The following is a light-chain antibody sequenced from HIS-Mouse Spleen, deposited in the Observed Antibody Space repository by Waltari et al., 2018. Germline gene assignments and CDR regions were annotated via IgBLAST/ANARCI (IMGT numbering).Light chain of an antibody. Sequence: SYELTPPPSVSVSPGQTARITCSGDALPTKYAYLYQQKSGQAPVLVIYEDSKRPSGNPERFSGSSSGTMATLTISGAQVEDEADYYCYSTDSSGNHRVFGGGTKLTVL. CDR1: ALPTKY. CDR3: YSTDSSGNHRV. J-gene: IGLJ2*01. V-gene: IGLV3-10*01. CDR2: EDS.